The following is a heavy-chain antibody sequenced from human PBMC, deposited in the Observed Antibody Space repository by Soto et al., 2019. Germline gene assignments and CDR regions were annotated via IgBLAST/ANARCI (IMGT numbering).Heavy chain of an antibody. D-gene: IGHD2-21*01. CDR2: IYWDDDK. J-gene: IGHJ4*02. CDR1: GFSLDTWGVG. Sequence: QITLKESGPTLVRPTQTLTLTCTVSGFSLDTWGVGVGWIRQRPGKAPELLALIYWDDDKRYSPSLKNRLTITKDTSNNQVVLTVTNMDPVDTVTYYCARARGSCGSACFDHWGQGTLVTVSS. V-gene: IGHV2-5*02. CDR3: ARARGSCGSACFDH.